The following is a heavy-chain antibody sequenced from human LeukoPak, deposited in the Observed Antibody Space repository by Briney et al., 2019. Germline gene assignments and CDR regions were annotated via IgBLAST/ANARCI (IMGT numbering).Heavy chain of an antibody. J-gene: IGHJ5*02. D-gene: IGHD3-10*01. CDR3: ARHAAFGESPDT. CDR2: ISYSGTT. CDR1: GGSISNAY. V-gene: IGHV4-59*08. Sequence: PSETLSLTCTVSGGSISNAYWSWIRQPPGKRLEWIGYISYSGTTNYDPSLRSRVTISLDTSKSQFSLRLTSVTAADTAVFYCARHAAFGESPDTWGQGTLVTVSS.